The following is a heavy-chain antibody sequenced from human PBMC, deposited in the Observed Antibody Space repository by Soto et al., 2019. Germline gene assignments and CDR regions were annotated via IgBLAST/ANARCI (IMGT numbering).Heavy chain of an antibody. CDR2: IYSGGTT. CDR3: ARGTSGYTYGFDF. V-gene: IGHV3-53*01. CDR1: GFTVSSNY. Sequence: GGSLRLSCAASGFTVSSNYMSWVRQAPGKGLEWVSVIYSGGTTYYADSVKGRFTISRDNSKNTLYLQMNSLRAEDTAVYYCARGTSGYTYGFDFWGQGTLVTVSS. D-gene: IGHD5-18*01. J-gene: IGHJ4*02.